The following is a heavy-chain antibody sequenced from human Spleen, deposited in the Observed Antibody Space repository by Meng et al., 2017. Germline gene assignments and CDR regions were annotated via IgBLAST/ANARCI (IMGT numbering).Heavy chain of an antibody. V-gene: IGHV4-34*01. CDR2: INRSGST. CDR3: ARTAGYSSGWHFDY. D-gene: IGHD6-19*01. CDR1: GGSFSGYY. Sequence: SQTLSLTCAVYGGSFSGYYWSWIRQPPGKGLEWIGEINRSGSTDYNPSLKSRVTISVDTSKNQFSLKLSSVTAADTAVYYCARTAGYSSGWHFDYWGQGTLVTVSS. J-gene: IGHJ4*02.